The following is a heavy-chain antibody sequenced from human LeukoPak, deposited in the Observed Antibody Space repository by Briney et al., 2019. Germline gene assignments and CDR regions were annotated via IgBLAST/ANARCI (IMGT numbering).Heavy chain of an antibody. Sequence: PSETLSLTCAVYGGPFSGYYWSWIRQPPGKGLEWIGEINHSGSTNYNPSLKSRVTISVDTSKNQFSLKLSSVTAADTAVYYCARGLRRLGIWGQGTMVTVSS. D-gene: IGHD3-16*01. CDR1: GGPFSGYY. CDR2: INHSGST. V-gene: IGHV4-34*01. J-gene: IGHJ3*02. CDR3: ARGLRRLGI.